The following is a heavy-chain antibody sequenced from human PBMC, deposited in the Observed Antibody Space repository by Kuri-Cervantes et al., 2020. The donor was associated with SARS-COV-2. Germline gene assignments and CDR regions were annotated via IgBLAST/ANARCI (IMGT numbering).Heavy chain of an antibody. V-gene: IGHV3-7*03. CDR2: IKEDGSGQ. D-gene: IGHD3-3*01. Sequence: GGSLRLSCAASGFIFSNFWMNLVRQAPGKGLEWVAKIKEDGSGQYYVDSVKGRFTISRDNAKNTLYLQMNSLRAEDTAVYYCARRYTDVLGFLEWPGKTQYYYYIDVWGKGTTVTVSS. CDR3: ARRYTDVLGFLEWPGKTQYYYYIDV. J-gene: IGHJ6*03. CDR1: GFIFSNFW.